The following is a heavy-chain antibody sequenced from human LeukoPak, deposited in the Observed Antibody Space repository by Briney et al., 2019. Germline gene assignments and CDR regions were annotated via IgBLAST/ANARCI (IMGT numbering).Heavy chain of an antibody. Sequence: SETLSLTCTVSGVSISSYYWSWIRQPPGKGLEWIGYIYYSGSTNYNPSLKSRVTISVDTSKNQFSLKLSSVTAADTAVYYCASWSPLDCSGGSCPVDYWGQGTLVTVSS. CDR1: GVSISSYY. J-gene: IGHJ4*02. D-gene: IGHD2-15*01. V-gene: IGHV4-59*01. CDR3: ASWSPLDCSGGSCPVDY. CDR2: IYYSGST.